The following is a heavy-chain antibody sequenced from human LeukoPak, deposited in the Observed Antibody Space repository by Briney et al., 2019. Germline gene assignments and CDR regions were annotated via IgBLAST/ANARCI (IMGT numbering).Heavy chain of an antibody. D-gene: IGHD2-21*02. CDR3: ASMTTYCGADCYFFDY. V-gene: IGHV3-11*04. CDR1: GFTFSDYY. Sequence: PGGSLILSCAASGFTFSDYYMTWIRQAPGKGLEWVSYISSNGTMKYYADSVRGRFTISRDNAENSLYLQMDSLRAEDTAVYYCASMTTYCGADCYFFDYWGQGTLVTVSS. CDR2: ISSNGTMK. J-gene: IGHJ4*02.